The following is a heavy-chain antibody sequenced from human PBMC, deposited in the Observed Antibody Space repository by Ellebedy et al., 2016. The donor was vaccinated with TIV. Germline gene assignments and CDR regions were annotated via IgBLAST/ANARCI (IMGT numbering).Heavy chain of an antibody. CDR3: ASLTIPGGSDF. D-gene: IGHD3-9*01. V-gene: IGHV4-61*02. J-gene: IGHJ4*02. CDR2: IYTSGSP. Sequence: SETLSLTXTVSGGSISSGAYYWTWIRQPAGKGLEWIGRIYTSGSPIYNPSLKSRVTMSMDTSKNHFSLEVNSVTAADTAVYYCASLTIPGGSDFWGQGTLVTVSS. CDR1: GGSISSGAYY.